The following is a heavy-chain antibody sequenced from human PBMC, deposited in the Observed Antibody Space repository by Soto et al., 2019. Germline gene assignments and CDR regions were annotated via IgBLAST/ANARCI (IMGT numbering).Heavy chain of an antibody. CDR3: AISSTSYYYDSSGYYMGYFDY. CDR1: GGSISSSSYY. CDR2: IYYSGST. V-gene: IGHV4-39*01. D-gene: IGHD3-22*01. Sequence: SETLSLTCTVSGGSISSSSYYWGWIRQPPGKGLEWIGSIYYSGSTYYNPSLKSRVTISVDTSKNQFSLKLSSVTAADTAVYYCAISSTSYYYDSSGYYMGYFDYWGQGTLVTVSS. J-gene: IGHJ4*02.